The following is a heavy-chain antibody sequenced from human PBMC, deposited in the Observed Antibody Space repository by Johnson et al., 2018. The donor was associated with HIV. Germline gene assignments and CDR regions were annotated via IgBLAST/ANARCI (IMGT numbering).Heavy chain of an antibody. Sequence: VQLVESGGGLVQPGGSLRLSSAASGFIVSNNYMSWVRQAPGKGLEWVSAISGSGGSTYYADSVKGRFTISRDNSKNTLYLQMDSLRAEDTAVYYCAKDRGLWFGDDAFDIWGQGTMVTVSS. CDR1: GFIVSNNY. CDR3: AKDRGLWFGDDAFDI. CDR2: ISGSGGST. D-gene: IGHD3-10*01. V-gene: IGHV3-23*04. J-gene: IGHJ3*02.